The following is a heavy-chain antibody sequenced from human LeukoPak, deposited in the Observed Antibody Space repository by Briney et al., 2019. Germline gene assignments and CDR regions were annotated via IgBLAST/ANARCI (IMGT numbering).Heavy chain of an antibody. CDR2: ISAYNGNT. D-gene: IGHD3-9*01. Sequence: GASVKVSCKASGYTFTSYGISWVRQAPGQGLEWMGWISAYNGNTNYAQKLQGRVTMTTDTSTSTAYMELRSLRSDDTAVYYCARDHFYDILTGGNWFDPWGQGTLVTVSS. CDR1: GYTFTSYG. J-gene: IGHJ5*02. V-gene: IGHV1-18*01. CDR3: ARDHFYDILTGGNWFDP.